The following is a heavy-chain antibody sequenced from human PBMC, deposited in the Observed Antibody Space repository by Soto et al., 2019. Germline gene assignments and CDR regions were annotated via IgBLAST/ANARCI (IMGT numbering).Heavy chain of an antibody. CDR2: IYSTGTT. V-gene: IGHV3-53*01. CDR1: GFTVGNNY. D-gene: IGHD3-10*01. CDR3: AKDGRGSGSHYNSFGY. Sequence: EVQLVESGGSLIQPGGSLKLSCAASGFTVGNNYMSWVRQAPGKGLEWVSLIYSTGTTKYADSVKGRFTVSRDNAKNTLYLQMNSRRAEDTAGYYCAKDGRGSGSHYNSFGYWGQGTLVTVSS. J-gene: IGHJ4*02.